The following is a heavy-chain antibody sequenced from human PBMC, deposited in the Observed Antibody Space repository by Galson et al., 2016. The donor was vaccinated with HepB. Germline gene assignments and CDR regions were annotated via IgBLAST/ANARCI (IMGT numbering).Heavy chain of an antibody. CDR1: GFTFSSYA. CDR2: ISSSGEHI. V-gene: IGHV3-23*01. Sequence: SLRLSCAASGFTFSSYAMSWVRQSPGEGLEWVSSISSSGEHISYADSVKGRFTISRDNAKNTVSLLMSSLRADDTAIYYCATVGFSDLDYWGQGTLVTVSS. CDR3: ATVGFSDLDY. D-gene: IGHD4-23*01. J-gene: IGHJ4*02.